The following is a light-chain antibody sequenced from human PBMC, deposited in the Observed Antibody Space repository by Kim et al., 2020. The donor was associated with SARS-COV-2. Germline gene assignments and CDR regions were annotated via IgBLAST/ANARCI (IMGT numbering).Light chain of an antibody. CDR2: ELF. CDR1: QSLLHTDGKTY. V-gene: IGKV2D-29*02. CDR3: MQSKQLRT. Sequence: EIVLTQTPLSLSVPPGQPASISCKSSQSLLHTDGKTYLYWFLQKPGQSPQLLIYELFNRFSGVPDRFSGSGSGTDFTLKISRVEADDVGVYYCMQSKQLRTFGQETKLEI. J-gene: IGKJ2*01.